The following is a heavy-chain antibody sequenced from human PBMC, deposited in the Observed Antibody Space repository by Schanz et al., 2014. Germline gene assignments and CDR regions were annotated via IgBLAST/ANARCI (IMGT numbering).Heavy chain of an antibody. J-gene: IGHJ4*02. CDR1: GFSFSDYY. CDR3: AKVRYSSGWRGDYFDE. V-gene: IGHV3-11*03. CDR2: ISDSGTYT. D-gene: IGHD6-25*01. Sequence: VHLLESGGGLVEPGGSLRLSCAASGFSFSDYYMTWIRQAPGKGLEWLSYISDSGTYTNYADSVKGRFTISRDNTKNSLFLQLNSLRADDTAVYYCAKVRYSSGWRGDYFDEWGQGTLVTVSS.